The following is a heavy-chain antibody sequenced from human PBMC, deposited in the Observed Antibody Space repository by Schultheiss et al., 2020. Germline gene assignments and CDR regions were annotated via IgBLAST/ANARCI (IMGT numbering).Heavy chain of an antibody. J-gene: IGHJ4*02. CDR2: ISWNSGSI. CDR1: GFTFSSYA. D-gene: IGHD4-17*01. CDR3: AKDISLTVTTAFDY. Sequence: GGSLRLSCAASGFTFSSYAMHWVRQAPGKGLEWVSGISWNSGSIGYADSVKGRFTISRDNAKNSLYLQMNSLRAEDTALYYCAKDISLTVTTAFDYWGQGTLVTVSS. V-gene: IGHV3-9*01.